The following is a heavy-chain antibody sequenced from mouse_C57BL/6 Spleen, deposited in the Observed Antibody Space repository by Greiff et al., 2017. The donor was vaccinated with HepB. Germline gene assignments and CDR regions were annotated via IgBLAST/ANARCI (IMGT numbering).Heavy chain of an antibody. D-gene: IGHD5-1*01. CDR1: GYTFTDYE. V-gene: IGHV1-15*01. CDR2: IDPETGGT. J-gene: IGHJ1*03. CDR3: TRREPNYWYFDV. Sequence: VHLVESGAELVRPGASVTLSCKASGYTFTDYEMHWVKQTPVHGLEWIGAIDPETGGTAYNQKFKGKAILTADKSSSTAYMELRSLTSEDSAVYYCTRREPNYWYFDVWGTGTTVTVSS.